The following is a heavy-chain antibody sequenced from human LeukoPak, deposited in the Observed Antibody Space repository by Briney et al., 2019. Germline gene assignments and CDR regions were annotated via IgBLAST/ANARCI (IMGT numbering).Heavy chain of an antibody. V-gene: IGHV3-30*03. D-gene: IGHD6-13*01. CDR1: GFTFSSYG. CDR3: ARVASNTAAFDY. J-gene: IGHJ4*02. CDR2: ISYDGSNK. Sequence: PGGSLRLSCAASGFTFSSYGMHWVRQAPGKGLEWVAVISYDGSNKYYADSVKGRFTISRDNSKNTLNLQMNSLRAEDTAVYYCARVASNTAAFDYWGQGTLVTVSS.